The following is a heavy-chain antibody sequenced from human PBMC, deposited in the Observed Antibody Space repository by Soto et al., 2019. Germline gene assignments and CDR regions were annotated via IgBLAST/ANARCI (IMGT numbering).Heavy chain of an antibody. J-gene: IGHJ4*01. V-gene: IGHV1-46*01. CDR2: INPSGIST. Sequence: ASVKVSCKASGFTFASYYMHWVRQAPGQGLQWIGIINPSGISTTNAQKLQGRVALTRDTSTSTVYMELSSLRSEDTAVYYCASEVRTRVGATDYWGQ. CDR1: GFTFASYY. D-gene: IGHD1-26*01. CDR3: ASEVRTRVGATDY.